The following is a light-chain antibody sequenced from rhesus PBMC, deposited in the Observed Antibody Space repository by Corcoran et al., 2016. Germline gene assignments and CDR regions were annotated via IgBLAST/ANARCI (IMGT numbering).Light chain of an antibody. V-gene: IGKV3-53*01. CDR2: GAS. CDR3: QKYSSSWT. CDR1: QSVSSY. J-gene: IGKJ1*01. Sequence: QVILTQSPATLSLSPGERATLSCRASQSVSSYLAWYQQKPGQAPRLLIDGASSRATGIPDGFRGSGAGTEFTLTISSLEPEDFAVYYWQKYSSSWTFGQGTKVEIK.